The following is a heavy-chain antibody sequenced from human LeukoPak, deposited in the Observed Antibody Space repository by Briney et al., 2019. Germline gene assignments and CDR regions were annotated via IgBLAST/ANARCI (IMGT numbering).Heavy chain of an antibody. Sequence: ASVRVSCKASRYTFISYDINWVRQAPGQGLEWMGWMNPKTGNAGYAQKFQGRVTMTRDTSINTAYLEIRSLRSDDTAIYYCARLSQTPDYYGSGGYYFLGYWGQGTLVSVSS. CDR3: ARLSQTPDYYGSGGYYFLGY. CDR1: RYTFISYD. D-gene: IGHD3-22*01. J-gene: IGHJ4*02. V-gene: IGHV1-8*01. CDR2: MNPKTGNA.